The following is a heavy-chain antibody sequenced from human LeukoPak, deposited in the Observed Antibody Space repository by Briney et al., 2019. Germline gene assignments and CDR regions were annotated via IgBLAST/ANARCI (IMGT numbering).Heavy chain of an antibody. D-gene: IGHD6-19*01. J-gene: IGHJ6*03. Sequence: PGGSLRLSCAASGFNFDNFWMSWVRQAPGKGLEWVANIREDGGKQNYVDSVKGRFTISRDNAKNSLYLQMNSLRAEDTAVYYCARSSGWYHRGPDYYYYYMDVWGKGTTVTVS. CDR3: ARSSGWYHRGPDYYYYYMDV. CDR2: IREDGGKQ. V-gene: IGHV3-7*01. CDR1: GFNFDNFW.